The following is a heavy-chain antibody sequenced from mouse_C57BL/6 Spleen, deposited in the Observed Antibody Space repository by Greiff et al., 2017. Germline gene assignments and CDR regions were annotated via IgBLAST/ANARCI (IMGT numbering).Heavy chain of an antibody. D-gene: IGHD1-1*01. V-gene: IGHV1-39*01. CDR3: AIGSSSFAY. Sequence: VHVKQSGPELVKPGASVKISCKASGYSFTDYNMNWVKQSNGQSLEWIGLIYPNYGTTSYNQKFKGKATLTVDQSSITAYMQLNSLTSEDSAVYDCAIGSSSFAYWGQGTLVTVSA. J-gene: IGHJ3*01. CDR1: GYSFTDYN. CDR2: IYPNYGTT.